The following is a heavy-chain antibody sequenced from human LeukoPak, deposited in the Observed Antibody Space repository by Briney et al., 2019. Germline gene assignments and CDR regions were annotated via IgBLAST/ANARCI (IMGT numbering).Heavy chain of an antibody. CDR1: AFTLSGYW. J-gene: IGHJ4*02. V-gene: IGHV3-48*01. Sequence: PGGSLRLSCAASAFTLSGYWMTWVRQAPGKGLEWVSYISSSSSTIYYADSVTGRFTISRDNAKNSLYLQMNSLRAEDTAVYYCARDPRYCSSTSCQPDYWGQGTLVTVSS. CDR2: ISSSSSTI. CDR3: ARDPRYCSSTSCQPDY. D-gene: IGHD2-2*01.